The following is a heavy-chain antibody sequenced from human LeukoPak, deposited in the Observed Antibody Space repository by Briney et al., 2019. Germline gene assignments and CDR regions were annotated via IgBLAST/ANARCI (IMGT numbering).Heavy chain of an antibody. D-gene: IGHD3-16*01. CDR3: AHVSYGLGRVGELWRLVGTFDY. Sequence: SGPTLANLTQTLTLTCTFSGFSLTTSGVGVGWIRQPPGKALEWLALIYWDGDKRYSPSLKSRLTITKDTSKNQMVLTMTNMDPVDTATYYCAHVSYGLGRVGELWRLVGTFDYWGQGTLVTVSS. J-gene: IGHJ4*02. V-gene: IGHV2-5*02. CDR1: GFSLTTSGVG. CDR2: IYWDGDK.